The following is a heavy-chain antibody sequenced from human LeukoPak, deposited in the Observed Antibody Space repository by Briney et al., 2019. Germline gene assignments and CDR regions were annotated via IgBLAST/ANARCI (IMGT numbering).Heavy chain of an antibody. V-gene: IGHV3-7*01. CDR3: ARDIRGRYFDWLSMVGFDY. CDR1: GFTFSSYW. J-gene: IGHJ4*02. D-gene: IGHD3-9*01. CDR2: IKQDGSEK. Sequence: QPGGSLRLSCAASGFTFSSYWMSWVRQAPGKGLEWVANIKQDGSEKYYVDSVKGRFTISRDNSKNTLYLQMNSLRAEDTAVYYCARDIRGRYFDWLSMVGFDYWGQGTLVTVSS.